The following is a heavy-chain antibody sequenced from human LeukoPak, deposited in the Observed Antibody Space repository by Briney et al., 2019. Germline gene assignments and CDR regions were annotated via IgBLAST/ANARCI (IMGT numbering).Heavy chain of an antibody. CDR1: GFSLTPDGMC. Sequence: SGPALVKPTQTLTLTCTFSGFSLTPDGMCVSWIRQPPGKALEWLARIDWDDDKYYNPSLKTRLTISKDTSKNHVVLTMTNMGPVDTATYYCARIGDYYTSGSLDYWGQGTLVTVSS. CDR2: IDWDDDK. D-gene: IGHD4-17*01. J-gene: IGHJ4*02. CDR3: ARIGDYYTSGSLDY. V-gene: IGHV2-70*11.